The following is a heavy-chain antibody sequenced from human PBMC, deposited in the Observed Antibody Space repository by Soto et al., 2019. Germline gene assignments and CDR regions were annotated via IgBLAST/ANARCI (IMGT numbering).Heavy chain of an antibody. J-gene: IGHJ4*02. Sequence: QVQLVESGGGVVQPGRSLRLSCAASGFTFSSYAMHWVRQAPGKGLEWVAVISYDGSNKYYADSVKGRFTISRDNSKNTLYLQMNSLRAEDTAVYYCARDCGVVVAAGLTPDYWGQGTLVTVSS. CDR3: ARDCGVVVAAGLTPDY. CDR1: GFTFSSYA. CDR2: ISYDGSNK. D-gene: IGHD2-15*01. V-gene: IGHV3-30-3*01.